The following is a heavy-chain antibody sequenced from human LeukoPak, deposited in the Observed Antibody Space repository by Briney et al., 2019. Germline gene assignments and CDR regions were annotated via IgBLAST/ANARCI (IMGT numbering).Heavy chain of an antibody. Sequence: GGSLRLSCAASGFTFSNAWLSWFRLAPGKGLRWIAGIKRKTDGGTTDYAAHVKGRFTISRDDSKNTLYLQMTSLRAEDTAEYYCAKSLFTSATGTGRAFHIWGQGTIVTVSS. CDR1: GFTFSNAW. V-gene: IGHV3-15*01. CDR3: AKSLFTSATGTGRAFHI. CDR2: IKRKTDGGTT. D-gene: IGHD1-1*01. J-gene: IGHJ3*02.